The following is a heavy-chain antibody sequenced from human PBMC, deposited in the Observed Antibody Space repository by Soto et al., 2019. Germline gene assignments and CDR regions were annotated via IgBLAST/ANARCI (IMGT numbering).Heavy chain of an antibody. CDR2: IKQDGSEK. V-gene: IGHV3-7*01. J-gene: IGHJ6*02. CDR3: ARADQYSSSTHYYYYYGMDV. CDR1: GFTFSSYW. Sequence: LRLSCAASGFTFSSYWMSWVRQAPGKGLEWVANIKQDGSEKYYVDSVKGRFTISRDNAKNSLYLQMNSLRAEDTAVYYCARADQYSSSTHYYYYYGMDVWGQGTTVTVSS. D-gene: IGHD6-6*01.